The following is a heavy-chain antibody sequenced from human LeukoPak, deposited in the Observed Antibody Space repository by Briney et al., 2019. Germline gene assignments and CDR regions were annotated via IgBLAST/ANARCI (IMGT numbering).Heavy chain of an antibody. CDR2: ISSYGVST. J-gene: IGHJ4*02. V-gene: IGHV3-64*01. Sequence: PGGSLRLSCAASGFTFSSYAMHWVRQAPGTGLQYVSAISSYGVSTYYANSVKGRFTIFRDNSKNTLYLQMGSLRAEDMAVYYCAASGRIDYWGQGTLVTVSS. D-gene: IGHD1-26*01. CDR3: AASGRIDY. CDR1: GFTFSSYA.